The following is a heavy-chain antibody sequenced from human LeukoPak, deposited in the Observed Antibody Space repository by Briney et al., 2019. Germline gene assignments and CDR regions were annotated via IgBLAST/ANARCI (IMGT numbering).Heavy chain of an antibody. CDR3: ARGMVYAMSYYYYYYYMDV. CDR2: INHSGST. V-gene: IGHV4-34*01. Sequence: PSETLSLTCTLSGGSIRSYYWSWIRQPPGKGLEWIGEINHSGSTNYNPSLKSRVTISVDTSKNQFSLKLSSVTAADTAVYYCARGMVYAMSYYYYYYYMDVWGKGTTVTVSS. J-gene: IGHJ6*03. CDR1: GGSIRSYY. D-gene: IGHD2-8*01.